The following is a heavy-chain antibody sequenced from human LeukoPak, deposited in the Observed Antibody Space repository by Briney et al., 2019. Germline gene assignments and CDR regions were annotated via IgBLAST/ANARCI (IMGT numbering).Heavy chain of an antibody. CDR2: INHSGST. CDR1: GGSFSGYY. Sequence: SETLSLTCAVYGGSFSGYYWSWIRQPPGKGLEWIGEINHSGSTNYNPSLKSRVTISVDTSKNQFSLKLSSVAAADTAVYYCARGHVDYWGQGTLVTVSS. J-gene: IGHJ4*02. V-gene: IGHV4-34*01. CDR3: ARGHVDY.